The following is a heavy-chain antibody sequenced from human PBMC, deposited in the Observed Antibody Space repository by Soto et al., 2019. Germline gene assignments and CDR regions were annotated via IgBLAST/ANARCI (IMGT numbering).Heavy chain of an antibody. Sequence: PGGSLGLSCTASGFTFGDYAMSWFRQAPGKGLEWVGFIRSKAYGGTTEYAASVKGRFTISRDDSKSIAYLQMNSLKTEDTAVYYCTRDLSSSWYPYYFDYWGQGTLVTVSS. CDR1: GFTFGDYA. D-gene: IGHD6-13*01. V-gene: IGHV3-49*03. CDR3: TRDLSSSWYPYYFDY. J-gene: IGHJ4*02. CDR2: IRSKAYGGTT.